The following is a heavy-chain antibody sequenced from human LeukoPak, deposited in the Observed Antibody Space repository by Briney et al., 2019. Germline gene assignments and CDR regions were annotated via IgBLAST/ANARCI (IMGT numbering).Heavy chain of an antibody. CDR2: ISAYNGNT. V-gene: IGHV1-18*01. CDR3: ARWASYDSSGYYLFHWFDP. J-gene: IGHJ5*02. D-gene: IGHD3-22*01. CDR1: GYTFTSYG. Sequence: ASVKVSCKASGYTFTSYGISWVRQAPGQGLEWMGWISAYNGNTNYAQKLQGRVTMTTDTSTSTAYMELRSLRSDDTAVYYCARWASYDSSGYYLFHWFDPWGQGTLVTVSS.